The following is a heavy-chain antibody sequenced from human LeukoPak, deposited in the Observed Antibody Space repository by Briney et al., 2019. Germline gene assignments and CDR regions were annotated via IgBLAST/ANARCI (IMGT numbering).Heavy chain of an antibody. Sequence: GGSLRLSCAASGFTYSSYAMSWVRQAPGKELEWVSAISGSGGSTYYADSVKGRFTISRDNSKNTLYLQMNSLRAEDTAVYYCAKDRDTVTPSSLDYWGQGTLVTVSS. D-gene: IGHD4-11*01. CDR3: AKDRDTVTPSSLDY. V-gene: IGHV3-23*01. J-gene: IGHJ4*02. CDR1: GFTYSSYA. CDR2: ISGSGGST.